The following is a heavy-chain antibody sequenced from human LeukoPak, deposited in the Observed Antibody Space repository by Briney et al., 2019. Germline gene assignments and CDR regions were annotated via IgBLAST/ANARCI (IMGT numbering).Heavy chain of an antibody. CDR3: AKGPSRYYFDY. Sequence: GGSLRLSCAASGFTFSSYAMHWVRQAPGKGLEWVAVISYDGSNKYYADSVKGRFTISRDNSKNTLYLQMNSLRAEDTAVYYCAKGPSRYYFDYWGQGTLVTVSS. J-gene: IGHJ4*02. CDR2: ISYDGSNK. V-gene: IGHV3-30-3*01. CDR1: GFTFSSYA.